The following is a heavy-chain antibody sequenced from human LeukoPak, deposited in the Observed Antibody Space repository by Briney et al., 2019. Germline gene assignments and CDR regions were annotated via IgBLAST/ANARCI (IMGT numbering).Heavy chain of an antibody. Sequence: GRSLRLSCATSGLTFNIDWMNWVRQAPGKGLEWVANIKPDGGAKSYVDSVRGRFTISRDNAKESLFLQMNSLRADDTAVYYCARGLRWPDFWGQGTLVTVSS. CDR2: IKPDGGAK. V-gene: IGHV3-7*03. CDR1: GLTFNIDW. CDR3: ARGLRWPDF. J-gene: IGHJ4*02. D-gene: IGHD4-23*01.